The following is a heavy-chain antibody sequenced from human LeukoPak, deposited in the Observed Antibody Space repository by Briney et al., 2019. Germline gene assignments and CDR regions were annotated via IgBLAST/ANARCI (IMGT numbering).Heavy chain of an antibody. CDR1: GGSISSYY. Sequence: SETLSLTCTVSGGSISSYYWSWIRQPPGKGLEWIGYIYYSGSTNYNPSLKSRGTISVDTSKNQFSLKLSSVTAADTAVYYCARGISSSWNFDYWGQGTLVTVSS. CDR2: IYYSGST. D-gene: IGHD6-13*01. J-gene: IGHJ4*02. V-gene: IGHV4-59*01. CDR3: ARGISSSWNFDY.